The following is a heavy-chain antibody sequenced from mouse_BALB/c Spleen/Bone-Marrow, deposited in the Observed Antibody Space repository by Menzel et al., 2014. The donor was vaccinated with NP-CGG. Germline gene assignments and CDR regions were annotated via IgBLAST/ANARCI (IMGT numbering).Heavy chain of an antibody. J-gene: IGHJ4*01. CDR2: INPSNGRT. CDR1: GYTFTGYW. V-gene: IGHV1S81*02. CDR3: ARLIYGSSYIVDF. Sequence: VKLMESGAELVKPGASVKLSCKASGYTFTGYWMHWVKQRPGQGLEWIGEINPSNGRTNYNEKYKSMATLTVDKSSSTAYMQLSSLASEDSAVFYCARLIYGSSYIVDFWGQGTSVTVSS. D-gene: IGHD1-1*01.